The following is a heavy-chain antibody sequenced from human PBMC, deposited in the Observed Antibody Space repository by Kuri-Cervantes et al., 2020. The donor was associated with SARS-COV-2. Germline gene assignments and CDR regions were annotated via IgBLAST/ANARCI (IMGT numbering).Heavy chain of an antibody. CDR2: VYYDGTT. D-gene: IGHD4-11*01. V-gene: IGHV4-59*01. Sequence: SETLSPTCSVSGCSINSYYWSWIRQAPGKGLEWLGHVYYDGTTNYNPSLKRRATISLATSKSQFFLQLDPVTAADTAVYFCARASTSFDDWGQGTPVTVSS. J-gene: IGHJ4*02. CDR1: GCSINSYY. CDR3: ARASTSFDD.